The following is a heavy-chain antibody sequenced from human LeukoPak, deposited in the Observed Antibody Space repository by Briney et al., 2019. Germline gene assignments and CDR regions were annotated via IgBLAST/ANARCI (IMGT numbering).Heavy chain of an antibody. CDR1: GYTFTSYG. V-gene: IGHV1-18*01. J-gene: IGHJ4*02. CDR2: ISTYNGNT. D-gene: IGHD6-6*01. CDR3: ATTIGARLMYFDY. Sequence: GASVKVSCKASGYTFTSYGISWVRQAPGQGLEWMGWISTYNGNTNYAQNLQGRVTMTTDTSTSTAYMEVRSLRSDDTAVYYCATTIGARLMYFDYWGQGTLVTVSS.